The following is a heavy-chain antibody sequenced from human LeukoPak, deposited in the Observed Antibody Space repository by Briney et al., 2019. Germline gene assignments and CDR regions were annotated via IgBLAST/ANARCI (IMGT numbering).Heavy chain of an antibody. J-gene: IGHJ3*01. D-gene: IGHD2-2*01. CDR3: ATPISTYPDRA. CDR1: GFAFSNAW. CDR2: IKSKSDGETT. V-gene: IGHV3-15*01. Sequence: PGGSLRLSCTASGFAFSNAWMTWVRQAPGQGLEGVGRIKSKSDGETTNYAAAVKGRFTISKDDPKNTLYLQMNSRKIEDTALYYCATPISTYPDRAWGQGTMVTVSP.